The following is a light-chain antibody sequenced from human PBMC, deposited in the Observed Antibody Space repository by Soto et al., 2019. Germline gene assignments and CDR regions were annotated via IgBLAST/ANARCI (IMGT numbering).Light chain of an antibody. Sequence: EIVLTQSPGTLSLSPGERATLSCRSSLSVSSGYLAWYQQKPGQAPSLLIYGASSRATGIPDRFSGSGSGTDFTLTISRLEPEDFAVYYCQQYGSSPQTFGQGTKVDIK. CDR3: QQYGSSPQT. CDR1: LSVSSGY. J-gene: IGKJ1*01. V-gene: IGKV3-20*01. CDR2: GAS.